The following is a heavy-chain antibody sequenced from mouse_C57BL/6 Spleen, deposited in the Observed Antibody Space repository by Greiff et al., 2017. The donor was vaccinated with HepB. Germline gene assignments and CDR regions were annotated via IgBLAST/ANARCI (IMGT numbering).Heavy chain of an antibody. CDR1: GFNIKDYY. J-gene: IGHJ2*01. V-gene: IGHV14-2*01. Sequence: EVQLQQSGAELVKPGASVKLSCTASGFNIKDYYMHWVKQRTEQGLEWIGRIDPEDGETKYAPKFQGKATITADTSSTTAYMQLSSLTSEDTAVYYCAGGDGSSQYYFDYWGQGTTLTVSS. CDR3: AGGDGSSQYYFDY. D-gene: IGHD1-1*01. CDR2: IDPEDGET.